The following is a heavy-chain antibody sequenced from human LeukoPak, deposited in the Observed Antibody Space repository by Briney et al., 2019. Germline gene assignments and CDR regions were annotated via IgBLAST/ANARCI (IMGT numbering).Heavy chain of an antibody. CDR2: IYYSGST. CDR1: GGSISSYY. D-gene: IGHD2-21*02. Sequence: PSETLSLTCTVSGGSISSYYWSWIRQPPGKGLEWIGYIYYSGSTNYNPSLKSRVTISVDTSKNQFSLKLSPVTAADTAVYYCARVRMTYDAFDIWGQGTMVTVSS. V-gene: IGHV4-59*01. J-gene: IGHJ3*02. CDR3: ARVRMTYDAFDI.